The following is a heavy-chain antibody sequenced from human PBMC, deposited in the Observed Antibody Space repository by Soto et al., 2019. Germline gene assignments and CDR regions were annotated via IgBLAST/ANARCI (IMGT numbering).Heavy chain of an antibody. V-gene: IGHV1-46*03. CDR2: INPGDATT. CDR1: GYPFTSYY. D-gene: IGHD3-9*01. Sequence: ASVKVSCKASGYPFTSYYMHWVRQAPGQGLEWMGIINPGDATTYYPQRFQGRVTMTRDTSTSTVYMEVSSLRSEDTAVYYCVRVSPFLTGPDYWGXG. J-gene: IGHJ4*02. CDR3: VRVSPFLTGPDY.